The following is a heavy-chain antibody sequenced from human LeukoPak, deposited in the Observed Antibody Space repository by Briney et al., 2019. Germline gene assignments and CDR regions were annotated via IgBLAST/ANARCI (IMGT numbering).Heavy chain of an antibody. CDR1: GYTFTTYG. J-gene: IGHJ4*02. Sequence: GASVKVSCKASGYTFTTYGLSWVRQAPGQGLEWMGCINPGNGDTKYSQEFQGRVTITSDTSASTAYMELSSLRSEDMAVYYCTLYNYWGQGPLVTVSS. CDR3: TLYNY. V-gene: IGHV1-3*03. D-gene: IGHD2-2*02. CDR2: INPGNGDT.